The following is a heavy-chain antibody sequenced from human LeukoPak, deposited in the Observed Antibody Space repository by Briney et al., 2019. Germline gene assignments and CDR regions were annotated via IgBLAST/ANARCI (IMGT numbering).Heavy chain of an antibody. V-gene: IGHV4-4*07. CDR2: IYTSGST. CDR1: GGSISSYY. D-gene: IGHD3-22*01. J-gene: IGHJ4*02. CDR3: AREPGRYYDSSGYYYPSYFDH. Sequence: PSETLSLTCTVSGGSISSYYWSWIRQPAGKGLEWIGRIYTSGSTDYNPSLKSRVTISVDTSKNQFSLKLSSVTAADTAVYYCAREPGRYYDSSGYYYPSYFDHWGQGTLVTVSS.